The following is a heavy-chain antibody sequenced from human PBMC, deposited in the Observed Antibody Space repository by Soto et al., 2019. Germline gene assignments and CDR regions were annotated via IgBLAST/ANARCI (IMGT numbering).Heavy chain of an antibody. J-gene: IGHJ4*02. D-gene: IGHD6-13*01. CDR3: AKDRRSSWTFDY. Sequence: QVQLVESGGGVVQPGRSLRLSCAVSGFTFSSYGMHWVRQAPGKGLEWVAVISYDGSNKYYADSVKGRFTISRDNSKNTLYLQMNSLRAEDTAVYCCAKDRRSSWTFDYWGQGTLVTVSS. V-gene: IGHV3-30*18. CDR2: ISYDGSNK. CDR1: GFTFSSYG.